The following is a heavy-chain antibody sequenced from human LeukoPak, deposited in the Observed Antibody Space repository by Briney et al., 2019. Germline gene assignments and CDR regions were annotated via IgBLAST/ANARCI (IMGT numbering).Heavy chain of an antibody. CDR2: IWGSGADT. V-gene: IGHV3-23*01. J-gene: IGHJ3*01. Sequence: GGSLRLSCAASGFIFSKYALVWVRQAPGKGLEWVSGIWGSGADTRYADAVKGRFTISRDNSENTLYLQMNSLGADDTAVYYCGRDPNGDYVGAFEFWGQGTMVTVSS. CDR1: GFIFSKYA. CDR3: GRDPNGDYVGAFEF. D-gene: IGHD4-17*01.